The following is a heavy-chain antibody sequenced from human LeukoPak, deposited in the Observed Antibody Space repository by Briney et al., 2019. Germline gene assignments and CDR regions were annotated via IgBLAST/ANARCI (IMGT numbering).Heavy chain of an antibody. CDR1: GFTFSSYA. Sequence: GGSLRLSCTASGFTFSSYAMHWVRQAPGRGLEWVAVISYDGSNKYYADSVKGRFTISRDNSKNTLYLQMNSLRAEDTAVYYCARALSSVDDAFDIWGQGTMVTVSS. CDR3: ARALSSVDDAFDI. V-gene: IGHV3-30-3*01. J-gene: IGHJ3*02. CDR2: ISYDGSNK. D-gene: IGHD3-22*01.